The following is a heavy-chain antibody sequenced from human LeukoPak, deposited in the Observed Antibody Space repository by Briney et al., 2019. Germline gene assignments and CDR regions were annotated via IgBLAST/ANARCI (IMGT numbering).Heavy chain of an antibody. V-gene: IGHV4-34*01. Sequence: SSETLSLTCAVYGGSFSGYYWSWIRQPPGKGLEWIGEINHSGSTNYNPSLKSRVTISVDTSKNQFSLRLSSVTAADTAVYYCARQGYYYDSSGYYSGYYYMDVWGKGTTVTISS. CDR2: INHSGST. D-gene: IGHD3-22*01. J-gene: IGHJ6*03. CDR3: ARQGYYYDSSGYYSGYYYMDV. CDR1: GGSFSGYY.